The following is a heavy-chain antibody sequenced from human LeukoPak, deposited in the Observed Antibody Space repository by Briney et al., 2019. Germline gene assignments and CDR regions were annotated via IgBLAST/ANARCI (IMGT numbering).Heavy chain of an antibody. CDR1: GMTFSDFA. CDR2: ITGSGLTT. V-gene: IGHV3-23*01. Sequence: GGSLRLSCTTTGMTFSDFAMTWVRQAPGKGLEWVSIITGSGLTTYYAESVKGRFTISRDNSKNAVYLQMSSLKAEDTAVYYCAKVAASDVWSSCDSWGQGTLVTVSS. D-gene: IGHD6-13*01. J-gene: IGHJ5*01. CDR3: AKVAASDVWSSCDS.